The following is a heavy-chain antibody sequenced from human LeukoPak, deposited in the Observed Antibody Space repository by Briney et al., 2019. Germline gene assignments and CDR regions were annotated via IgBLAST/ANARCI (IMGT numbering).Heavy chain of an antibody. Sequence: SGTLSLTCAVSGGSISSSNWWSWVRQPPGKGLEWIGEIYHSGSTNYNPSLKSRVTISVDTSKNQFSLKLSSVTAADTAVYYGARQLGYCSGGSCYRWDFQRWGQGTLVTVSS. CDR1: GGSISSSNW. J-gene: IGHJ1*01. D-gene: IGHD2-15*01. CDR3: ARQLGYCSGGSCYRWDFQR. V-gene: IGHV4-4*02. CDR2: IYHSGST.